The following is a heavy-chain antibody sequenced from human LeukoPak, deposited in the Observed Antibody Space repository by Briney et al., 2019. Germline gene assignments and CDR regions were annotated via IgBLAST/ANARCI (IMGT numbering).Heavy chain of an antibody. CDR3: AKDSSPVVVAATPGY. D-gene: IGHD2-15*01. V-gene: IGHV3-30*18. CDR2: ISYDGSNK. J-gene: IGHJ4*02. CDR1: GFTFSSYG. Sequence: GRSLRLSCAASGFTFSSYGMHWVRQAPDKGLEWVAVISYDGSNKYYADSVKGRFTISRDNSKNTLYLQMNSLRAEDTAVYYCAKDSSPVVVAATPGYWGQGTLVTVSS.